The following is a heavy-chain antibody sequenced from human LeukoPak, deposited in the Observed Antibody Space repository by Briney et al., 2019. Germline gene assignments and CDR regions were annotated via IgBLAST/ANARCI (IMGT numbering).Heavy chain of an antibody. CDR3: AREAYYYGSGSPYMDV. D-gene: IGHD3-10*01. Sequence: SETLSLTCTVSGGCVSSGSYYWSWIRQPPGKGLEWIGYVYYSGSTNYNPSLKSRVTISVDTSKNQFSLKLSSVTAADTAVYYCAREAYYYGSGSPYMDVWGKGTTVTVSS. V-gene: IGHV4-61*01. CDR2: VYYSGST. J-gene: IGHJ6*04. CDR1: GGCVSSGSYY.